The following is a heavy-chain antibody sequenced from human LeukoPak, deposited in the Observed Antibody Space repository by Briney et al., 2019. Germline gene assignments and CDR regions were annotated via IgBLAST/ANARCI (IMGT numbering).Heavy chain of an antibody. Sequence: GASVEVSCKASGYTFTGYYMHWVRQAPGQGLEWMGRINPNSGGTNYAQKFQGRVTMTRDTSISTAYMELSRLRSDDTAVYYCARAGGGRYYYDSARYWGQGTLVTVSS. V-gene: IGHV1-2*06. D-gene: IGHD3-22*01. CDR1: GYTFTGYY. J-gene: IGHJ4*02. CDR2: INPNSGGT. CDR3: ARAGGGRYYYDSARY.